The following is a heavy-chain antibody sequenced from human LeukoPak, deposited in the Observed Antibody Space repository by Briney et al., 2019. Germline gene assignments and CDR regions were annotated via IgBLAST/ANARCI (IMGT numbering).Heavy chain of an antibody. Sequence: PSETLSLTCTVSGASVSSGGFYWNWIRQPPGKGLELIGYIYASGTTSYNPSLESRVTISVDTSKNQFSLKLSSVTAADTAVYYCARKGGFYYYGSGSYKSNWFDPWGQGTLVTVSS. D-gene: IGHD3-10*01. CDR1: GASVSSGGFY. J-gene: IGHJ5*02. CDR2: IYASGTT. CDR3: ARKGGFYYYGSGSYKSNWFDP. V-gene: IGHV4-30-2*01.